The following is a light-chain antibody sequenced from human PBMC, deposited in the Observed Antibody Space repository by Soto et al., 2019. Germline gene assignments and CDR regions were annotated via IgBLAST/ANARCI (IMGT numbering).Light chain of an antibody. CDR2: AAS. CDR1: QSMSTY. Sequence: DIQMTQSPSSLSASVGDRVTITCRASQSMSTYLNWYQQKPGKAPKLLIYAASSLQSGVPSRFSGSGSGTDFTLTISSLQPEDFATYYCQQSYSTPYTFGQGTKLEI. V-gene: IGKV1-39*01. J-gene: IGKJ2*01. CDR3: QQSYSTPYT.